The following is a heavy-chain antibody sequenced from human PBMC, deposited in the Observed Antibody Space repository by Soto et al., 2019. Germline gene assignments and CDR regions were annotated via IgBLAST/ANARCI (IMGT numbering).Heavy chain of an antibody. D-gene: IGHD3-16*01. CDR2: INRRGASP. J-gene: IGHJ5*02. Sequence: QVQLVQPGAEVKKPGASVRVSCKASGYTFTNYCLHWVRQAPGQGLEWMGMINPGQGLSWMGIINRRGASPGYAQKFQGRVTMTFDKSTSTVYMELSSLTSEDTAVYYCARSPPWGSALGGWFDPWGQGTLVTVSS. V-gene: IGHV1-46*03. CDR3: ARSPPWGSALGGWFDP. CDR1: GYTFTNYC.